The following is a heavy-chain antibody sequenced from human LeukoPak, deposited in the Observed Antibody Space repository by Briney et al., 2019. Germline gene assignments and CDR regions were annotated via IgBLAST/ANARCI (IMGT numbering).Heavy chain of an antibody. V-gene: IGHV1-69*05. Sequence: SVKVSCKASGGTFSSYAISWVRQAPGQGLEWMGGIIPIFGTANYAQKFQGRVTITTDESTSTAYMELSSLRSGDTAVYYCARGLTAGYSSSSGAFDIWGQGTMVTVSS. CDR2: IIPIFGTA. D-gene: IGHD6-13*01. CDR3: ARGLTAGYSSSSGAFDI. J-gene: IGHJ3*02. CDR1: GGTFSSYA.